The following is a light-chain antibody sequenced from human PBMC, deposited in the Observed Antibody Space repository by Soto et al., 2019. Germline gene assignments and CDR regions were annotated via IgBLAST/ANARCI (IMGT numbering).Light chain of an antibody. Sequence: EIVLTQSPATLSVSPGERVTLSCRASQSVSGNSLAWYQQKPGQAPRLVIYGASNRATGIPDRFSGSGSGTDFTLTISSLEPEDFAVYYCQQRSNWPSTFGQGTRLEIK. V-gene: IGKV3D-20*02. CDR1: QSVSGNS. J-gene: IGKJ5*01. CDR2: GAS. CDR3: QQRSNWPST.